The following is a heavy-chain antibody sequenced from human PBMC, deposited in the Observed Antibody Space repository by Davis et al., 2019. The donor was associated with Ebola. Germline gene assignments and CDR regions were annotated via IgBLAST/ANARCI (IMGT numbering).Heavy chain of an antibody. D-gene: IGHD4-17*01. J-gene: IGHJ5*02. CDR2: IKQDGSEK. CDR1: GFTFSSYW. V-gene: IGHV3-7*03. CDR3: ARDLSTVTTLWFDP. Sequence: PGGSLRLSCAASGFTFSSYWMSWVRQAPGKGLEWVANIKQDGSEKYYVDSVKGRFTISRDNAKNSLYLQMNSLRAEDTAVYYCARDLSTVTTLWFDPWGQGTLVTVSS.